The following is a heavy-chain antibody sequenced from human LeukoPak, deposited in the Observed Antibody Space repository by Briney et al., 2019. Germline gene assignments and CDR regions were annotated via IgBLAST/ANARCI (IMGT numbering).Heavy chain of an antibody. CDR3: ARKDYYNSGGYYLDY. J-gene: IGHJ4*02. D-gene: IGHD3-22*01. V-gene: IGHV4-59*08. CDR2: IFFSGST. Sequence: SETLSLTCIVSGASISSDYWSWIRQPPGKGLEWIGYIFFSGSTNYNPSLKSRVTMSVDTSKNQFSLKLSSVTAADTAVYFCARKDYYNSGGYYLDYWGQGTLVTVSS. CDR1: GASISSDY.